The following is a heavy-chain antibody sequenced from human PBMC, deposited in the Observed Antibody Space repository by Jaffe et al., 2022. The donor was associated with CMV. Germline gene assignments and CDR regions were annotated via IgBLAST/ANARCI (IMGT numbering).Heavy chain of an antibody. D-gene: IGHD3-10*01. CDR2: ISSGSDAT. Sequence: EVELVQSGGDFIQPGGSLRLSCAVSGFIFSNHQMTWVRQAPGEGLEWISSISSGSDATYYAASVKGRFAVSRDNAKKTLYLQMNSLRVEDTAVYYCARLYGGLLDYWGQGALVTVSS. V-gene: IGHV3-48*03. J-gene: IGHJ4*02. CDR1: GFIFSNHQ. CDR3: ARLYGGLLDY.